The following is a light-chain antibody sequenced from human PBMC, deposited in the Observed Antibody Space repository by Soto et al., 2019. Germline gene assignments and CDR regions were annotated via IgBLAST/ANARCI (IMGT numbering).Light chain of an antibody. Sequence: EIVLTQSPGTLSLSPGERATLSCRASQSVSSSSLAWYQQKPGQAPRLLIYAASSRASGIPGRFSGSGSGTDFTLTISRLEPEDFAVYYRQQYVGSPPKYTFGQGTKLEIK. V-gene: IGKV3-20*01. CDR1: QSVSSSS. CDR2: AAS. CDR3: QQYVGSPPKYT. J-gene: IGKJ2*01.